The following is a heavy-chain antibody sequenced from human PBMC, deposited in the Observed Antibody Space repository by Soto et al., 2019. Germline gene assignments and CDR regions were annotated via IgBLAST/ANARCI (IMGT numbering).Heavy chain of an antibody. D-gene: IGHD1-1*01. CDR2: MYPGDSDI. J-gene: IGHJ4*02. CDR1: GYSFSSYW. V-gene: IGHV5-51*01. CDR3: ARQAGTTFASFDY. Sequence: GESLKISCEGSGYSFSSYWIAWVRQMPGKGLEWMGIMYPGDSDIRYSPSFQGQVTISADKSISTAYLQWSSLKASDTAIYYCARQAGTTFASFDYWGQGTLVTVSS.